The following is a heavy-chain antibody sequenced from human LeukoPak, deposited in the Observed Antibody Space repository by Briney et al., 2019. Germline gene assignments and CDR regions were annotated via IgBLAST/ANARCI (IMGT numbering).Heavy chain of an antibody. CDR2: IYFSGSP. V-gene: IGHV4-39*07. CDR3: ARHRYYYRSGSYYGAPYYMDV. J-gene: IGHJ6*03. CDR1: GGYITSSSYY. D-gene: IGHD3-10*01. Sequence: PSETLSLTCTVSGGYITSSSYYWGWIRQPPGKGLEYIGSIYFSGSPYHNPSLKSRVTISVDTSKNQFSLKLSSVTAADTAVYYCARHRYYYRSGSYYGAPYYMDVWGKGTTVTISS.